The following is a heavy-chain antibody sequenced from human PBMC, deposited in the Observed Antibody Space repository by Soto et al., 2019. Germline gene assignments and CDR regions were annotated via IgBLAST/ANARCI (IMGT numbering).Heavy chain of an antibody. Sequence: GASVKVSCKASGYTFTSYDINWVRQATGQGLEWMGWMNPNSGNTGYTQKFQGRVTMARNTSISTAYMELSSLRSEDTAVYYCARGLYYDSSGSDDAFDIWGQGTMVTV. D-gene: IGHD3-22*01. CDR3: ARGLYYDSSGSDDAFDI. CDR1: GYTFTSYD. CDR2: MNPNSGNT. V-gene: IGHV1-8*01. J-gene: IGHJ3*02.